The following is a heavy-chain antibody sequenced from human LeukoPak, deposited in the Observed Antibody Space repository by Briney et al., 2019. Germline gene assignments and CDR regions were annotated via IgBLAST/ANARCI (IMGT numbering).Heavy chain of an antibody. CDR3: AKDDGLVMFSS. Sequence: GGSLRLSCAASGFSFSNYGMNWVRQAPGKGLEWVSGITGSGGSTYYAGSVKGRFTISRDNSKNTLYLQVNSLRAEDTAVYYCAKDDGLVMFSSWGQGTLVTVSS. CDR2: ITGSGGST. CDR1: GFSFSNYG. J-gene: IGHJ5*02. V-gene: IGHV3-23*01. D-gene: IGHD3/OR15-3a*01.